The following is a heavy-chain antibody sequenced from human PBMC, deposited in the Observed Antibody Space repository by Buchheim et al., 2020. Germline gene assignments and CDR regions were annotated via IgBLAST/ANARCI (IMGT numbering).Heavy chain of an antibody. J-gene: IGHJ6*02. CDR3: ARGRNYYYGMDV. CDR2: INHSGST. Sequence: QVQLQQWGAGLLKPSETLSLTCAVYGGSFSGYYWSWIRQPPGKGLEWIGEINHSGSTNYNQSIKSRVTISVDTSKNQFSLKLSSVTAADTAVYYCARGRNYYYGMDVWGQGTT. V-gene: IGHV4-34*01. CDR1: GGSFSGYY.